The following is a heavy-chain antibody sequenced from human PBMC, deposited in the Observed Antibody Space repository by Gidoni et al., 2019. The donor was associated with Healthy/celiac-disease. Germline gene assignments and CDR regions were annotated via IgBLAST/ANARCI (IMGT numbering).Heavy chain of an antibody. Sequence: QVQLVQSGAEVKKPGASVKVSCTASGYTFTSYYMHWVRQAPGQGLEWMGIINPSGGSTSYAQKFQGRVTMTRDTSTSTVDMELSSLRSEDTAVYYCARSQALNWFDPWGQGTLVTVSS. J-gene: IGHJ5*02. CDR1: GYTFTSYY. V-gene: IGHV1-46*01. CDR2: INPSGGST. CDR3: ARSQALNWFDP.